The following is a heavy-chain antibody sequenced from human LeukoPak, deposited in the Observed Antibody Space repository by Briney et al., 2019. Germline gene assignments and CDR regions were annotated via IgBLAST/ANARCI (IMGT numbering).Heavy chain of an antibody. J-gene: IGHJ4*02. CDR3: ARDLGCSGGSCYNDY. D-gene: IGHD2-15*01. CDR2: INKNGGTT. CDR1: GFTFDDYA. Sequence: GGSLRLSCAASGFTFDDYAMSWVRQAPGKGLEWVSGINKNGGTTGYANSVKGRFTISRDNAKNSLYLQMNSLRAEDTAVYYCARDLGCSGGSCYNDYWGQGTLVTVSS. V-gene: IGHV3-20*04.